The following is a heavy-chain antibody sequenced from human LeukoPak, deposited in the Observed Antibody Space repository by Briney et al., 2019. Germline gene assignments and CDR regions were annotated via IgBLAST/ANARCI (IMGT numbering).Heavy chain of an antibody. CDR2: ISPSSSSI. D-gene: IGHD3-3*01. V-gene: IGHV3-21*01. CDR1: EFTFSVYT. J-gene: IGHJ5*02. Sequence: GGSLRLSCTASEFTFSVYTMNWVRQAPGKGLEWVSSISPSSSSIYYADSVRGRFTVSRDNAKKSLSLQMNSLRVEDTAIYYCAGETYNDFWSGLNWFDPWGQGTLVTVSS. CDR3: AGETYNDFWSGLNWFDP.